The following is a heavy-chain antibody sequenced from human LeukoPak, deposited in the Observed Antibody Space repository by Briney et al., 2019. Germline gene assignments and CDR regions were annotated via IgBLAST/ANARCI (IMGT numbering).Heavy chain of an antibody. CDR1: GVSISSYY. J-gene: IGHJ6*03. CDR3: ARLDVYYYYMDV. Sequence: SETLSLTCTVSGVSISSYYWSWIRQPPGKGLEWIGYIYYSGSTNYNPSLKSRVTISVDTSKNQFSLKLSSVTAADTAVHYCARLDVYYYYMDVWGKGTTVTISS. V-gene: IGHV4-59*01. D-gene: IGHD2-2*03. CDR2: IYYSGST.